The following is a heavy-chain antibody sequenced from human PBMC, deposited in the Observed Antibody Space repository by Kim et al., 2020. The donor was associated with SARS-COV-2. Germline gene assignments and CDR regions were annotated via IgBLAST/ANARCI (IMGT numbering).Heavy chain of an antibody. D-gene: IGHD3-10*01. CDR1: GGSISSYY. J-gene: IGHJ4*02. Sequence: SETLSLTCTVSGGSISSYYWSWIRQPPGKGLEWIGYIYYSGSTNYNPSLKSRVTISVETSKNQFSLKLSSVTAADTAVYYCARLRDTMVRGDFDYWGQGTLVTVSS. V-gene: IGHV4-59*08. CDR2: IYYSGST. CDR3: ARLRDTMVRGDFDY.